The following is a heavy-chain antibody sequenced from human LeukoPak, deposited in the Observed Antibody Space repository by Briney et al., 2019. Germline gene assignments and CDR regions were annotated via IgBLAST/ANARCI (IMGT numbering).Heavy chain of an antibody. V-gene: IGHV3-21*01. CDR2: ISISSSYI. Sequence: PGGSLRLSCAASGFTFSSYSMNWVPQAPGKGLEGVSSISISSSYIYYADSVKGRFTISRDNAKNSLYLQMNSLRAEDTAVYYCARSAVGYYDSSGYYLYYFDYWGQGTLVTVSS. CDR3: ARSAVGYYDSSGYYLYYFDY. CDR1: GFTFSSYS. D-gene: IGHD3-22*01. J-gene: IGHJ4*02.